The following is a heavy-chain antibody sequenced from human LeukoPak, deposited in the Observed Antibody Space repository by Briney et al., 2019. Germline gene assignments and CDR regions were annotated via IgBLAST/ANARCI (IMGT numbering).Heavy chain of an antibody. J-gene: IGHJ4*02. CDR3: ARAGDFSFKD. CDR2: ISSSSSTI. Sequence: GGTLRLSCAVSGFTFSIYSMSWVRQAPGKGLEWVSYISSSSSTISYADSVKGRFTISRDNAENSLYLQMNSLRAEDTAVYYCARAGDFSFKDWGQGTLVTVSS. CDR1: GFTFSIYS. D-gene: IGHD3-3*01. V-gene: IGHV3-48*01.